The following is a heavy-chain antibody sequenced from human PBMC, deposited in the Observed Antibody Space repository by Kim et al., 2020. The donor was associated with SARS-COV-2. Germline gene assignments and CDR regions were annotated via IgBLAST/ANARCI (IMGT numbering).Heavy chain of an antibody. CDR3: ARDPTMTDAFDI. J-gene: IGHJ3*02. V-gene: IGHV3-74*01. Sequence: YADSVKGRFTISRDNAKNTLYLQMNSLRAEDTAVYYCARDPTMTDAFDIWGQGTMVTVSS. D-gene: IGHD3-22*01.